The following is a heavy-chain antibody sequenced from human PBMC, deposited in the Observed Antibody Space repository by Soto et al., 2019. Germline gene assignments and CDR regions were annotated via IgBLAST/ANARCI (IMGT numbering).Heavy chain of an antibody. CDR3: ARDFLAAVAGRSFDY. CDR2: IKQDGSEK. CDR1: GFTFSSYW. Sequence: GGSLRLSCAASGFTFSSYWMSWVRQAPGKGLEWVANIKQDGSEKYYVDSVKGRFTISRDNAKNSLYLQMNSLRAEDTAVYYCARDFLAAVAGRSFDYWGQGTLVSSPQ. V-gene: IGHV3-7*01. D-gene: IGHD6-19*01. J-gene: IGHJ4*02.